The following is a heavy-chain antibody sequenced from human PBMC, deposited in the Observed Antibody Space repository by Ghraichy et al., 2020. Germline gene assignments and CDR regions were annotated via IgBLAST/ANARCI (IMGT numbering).Heavy chain of an antibody. D-gene: IGHD5-24*01. J-gene: IGHJ4*02. Sequence: GGSLRLSCAASGITISSYGMSWVRQAPGKGLEWVSRISGSGDTTNYADSVKGRFTISRDNFKNTLYLQMNSLRAEDTAVYFCAEWSCSDGRCYFDYWGQGTLVTVSS. CDR2: ISGSGDTT. CDR3: AEWSCSDGRCYFDY. V-gene: IGHV3-23*01. CDR1: GITISSYG.